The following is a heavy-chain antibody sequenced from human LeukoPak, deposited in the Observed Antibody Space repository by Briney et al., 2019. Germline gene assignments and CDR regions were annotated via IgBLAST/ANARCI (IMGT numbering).Heavy chain of an antibody. CDR2: IYYSGST. Sequence: SETLSLTCTVSGGSISSSSYYWGWIRQPPGKGLEWIGSIYYSGSTYYNPSLKSRVTISVDTSKNQFSLKLSSVTAADTAVYYCARGSDHYAFWSGYYRGALDIWGQGTMVTVSS. CDR1: GGSISSSSYY. D-gene: IGHD3-3*01. V-gene: IGHV4-39*07. J-gene: IGHJ3*02. CDR3: ARGSDHYAFWSGYYRGALDI.